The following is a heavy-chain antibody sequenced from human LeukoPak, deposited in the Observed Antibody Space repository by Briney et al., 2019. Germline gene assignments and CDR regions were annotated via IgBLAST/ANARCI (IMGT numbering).Heavy chain of an antibody. CDR3: ARTDWFDT. CDR2: ISSDGSTT. CDR1: GFTFNSYW. V-gene: IGHV3-74*01. J-gene: IGHJ5*02. Sequence: GGSLRLSCAASGFTFNSYWMHWVRQAPGKGLVWVSRISSDGSTTSYADSVKGRFTISRDNAKNTLYLQMNSLRAEDTAVYYCARTDWFDTWGQGTLVTVSS.